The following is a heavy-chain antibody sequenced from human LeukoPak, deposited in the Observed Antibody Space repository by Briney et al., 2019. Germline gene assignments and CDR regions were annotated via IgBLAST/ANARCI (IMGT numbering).Heavy chain of an antibody. J-gene: IGHJ4*02. D-gene: IGHD5-12*01. V-gene: IGHV3-33*01. CDR2: IWYDGSET. CDR3: ERAISGYADY. Sequence: GGSLRLSCGASGFTFSSNGMHWVRQAPGKGLEGVALIWYDGSETFYADFVRGRFTISRDNSKNTVYLQMDNLRAEDTAVYYCERAISGYADYWGQGTLVIVSS. CDR1: GFTFSSNG.